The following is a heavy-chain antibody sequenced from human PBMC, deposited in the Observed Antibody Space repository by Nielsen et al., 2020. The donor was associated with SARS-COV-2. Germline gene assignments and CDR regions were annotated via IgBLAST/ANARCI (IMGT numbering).Heavy chain of an antibody. V-gene: IGHV3-21*06. D-gene: IGHD3-3*01. CDR1: GFMFTSYS. J-gene: IGHJ4*02. CDR3: ARDRSGFGFDF. Sequence: GESLKISCAASGFMFTSYSMNWVRQAPGKGLEWVASITMSGAYLYYADSVRGRFTVSRDNAENSLYLQMNSLRAEDTAIYYCARDRSGFGFDFWGQGALVTVSS. CDR2: ITMSGAYL.